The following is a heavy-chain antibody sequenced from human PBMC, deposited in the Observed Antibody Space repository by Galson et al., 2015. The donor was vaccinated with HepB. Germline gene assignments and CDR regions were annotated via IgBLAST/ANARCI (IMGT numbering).Heavy chain of an antibody. V-gene: IGHV1-18*04. Sequence: SVKVSCKASGYTFTSYGISWLRQAPGQGLEWMGWISAYNGNTKYVQKFQGRVTMTTDTSTSTAYMELRSLRSDDTAVYYCARGGAAAGRGWHFDLWGRGTLVTVSS. CDR3: ARGGAAAGRGWHFDL. J-gene: IGHJ2*01. CDR1: GYTFTSYG. CDR2: ISAYNGNT. D-gene: IGHD6-13*01.